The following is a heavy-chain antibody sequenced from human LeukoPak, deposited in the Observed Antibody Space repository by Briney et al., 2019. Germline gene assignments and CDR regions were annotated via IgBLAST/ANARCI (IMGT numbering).Heavy chain of an antibody. D-gene: IGHD2-2*01. Sequence: ASVKVSCKASGYTFTGCYMHWVRQAPGQGLEWMGIINPSGGSTSYAQKFQGRVTMTRDTSTSTVYMELSSLRSEDTAVYYCARGDCSSTSCYVFDYWGQGTLVTVSS. V-gene: IGHV1-46*01. CDR1: GYTFTGCY. CDR2: INPSGGST. CDR3: ARGDCSSTSCYVFDY. J-gene: IGHJ4*02.